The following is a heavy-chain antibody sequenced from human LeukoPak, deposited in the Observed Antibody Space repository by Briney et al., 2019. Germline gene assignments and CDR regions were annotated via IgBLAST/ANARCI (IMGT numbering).Heavy chain of an antibody. V-gene: IGHV5-51*01. Sequence: KYGESLKISCKGSEYTFSTYWIGWVRQMPGKGLEWMGIIYPEDSDTRYSPSFQGQVTISVDKSITTAYLQWSSLKASDTAIYYCAGTLVYGSGTYHPDFWGQGTLVTVSS. D-gene: IGHD3-10*01. CDR1: EYTFSTYW. CDR3: AGTLVYGSGTYHPDF. CDR2: IYPEDSDT. J-gene: IGHJ4*02.